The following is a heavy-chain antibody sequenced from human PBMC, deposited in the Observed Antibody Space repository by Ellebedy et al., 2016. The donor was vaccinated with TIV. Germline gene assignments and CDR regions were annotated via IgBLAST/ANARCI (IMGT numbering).Heavy chain of an antibody. CDR3: ASNGYSYGSFDY. Sequence: GSLRLXXTVSGGSISSSSYYWGWIRQPPGKGLEWIGSIYYSGSTYYNPSLKSRVTISVDTSKNQFSLKLSSVTAADTAVYYCASNGYSYGSFDYWGQGTLVTVSS. V-gene: IGHV4-39*07. D-gene: IGHD5-18*01. CDR1: GGSISSSSYY. CDR2: IYYSGST. J-gene: IGHJ4*02.